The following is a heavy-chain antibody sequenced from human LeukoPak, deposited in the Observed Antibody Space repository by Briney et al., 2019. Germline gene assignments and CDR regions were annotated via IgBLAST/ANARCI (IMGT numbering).Heavy chain of an antibody. J-gene: IGHJ4*02. D-gene: IGHD4-17*01. V-gene: IGHV3-30*02. CDR1: GFIFSNYA. CDR3: VVDYGDRG. Sequence: PGGSLRLSCAASGFIFSNYAMQWVRQAPGMGLEWVAFIRYDGGNTYYADSVKGRFTISRDNSKNTLYLQMNSLRAEDTAVYYCVVDYGDRGWGQGTLVTVSS. CDR2: IRYDGGNT.